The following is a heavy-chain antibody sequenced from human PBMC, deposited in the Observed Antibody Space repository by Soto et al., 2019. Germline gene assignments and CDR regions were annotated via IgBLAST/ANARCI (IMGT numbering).Heavy chain of an antibody. CDR2: IYYNGNT. V-gene: IGHV4-30-4*08. Sequence: QVQLQESGPGLVKPSQTLSLTCTVSGGSISNDDYYWSWIRQPPGKGLEWIGHIYYNGNTYYNPSLKSRLTLSLDTSQNQFPLHLPSVIAADSASYFCARATTVTSSFFYYGLDVWGQGTTVTVSS. CDR3: ARATTVTSSFFYYGLDV. D-gene: IGHD4-17*01. CDR1: GGSISNDDYY. J-gene: IGHJ6*02.